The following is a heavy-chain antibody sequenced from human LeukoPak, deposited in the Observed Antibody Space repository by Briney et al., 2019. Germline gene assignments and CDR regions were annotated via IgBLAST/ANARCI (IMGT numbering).Heavy chain of an antibody. Sequence: PSETLSLTCAVYGGSFSGYYWSWIRQPPGKGLEWIGEINHSGSTNYNPSLKSRVTISVDTSKNQFSLKLSSVTAADTAVYYCARGSISGSWYHGAYYFDYWGQGTLVTVSS. CDR2: INHSGST. J-gene: IGHJ4*02. CDR3: ARGSISGSWYHGAYYFDY. CDR1: GGSFSGYY. V-gene: IGHV4-34*01. D-gene: IGHD6-13*01.